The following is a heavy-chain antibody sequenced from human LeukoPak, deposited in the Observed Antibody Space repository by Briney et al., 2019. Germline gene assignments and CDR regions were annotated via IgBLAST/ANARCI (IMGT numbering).Heavy chain of an antibody. Sequence: ASVKVSCKASGGTFSRYAISWVRQAPGQGLEWMGGIIPIFGTANYAQKFQGRVTITADKSTSTAYMELSSLRSEDTAVYYCARDLKLPGISSSWHDDAFDIWGQGTMVTVSS. CDR1: GGTFSRYA. CDR3: ARDLKLPGISSSWHDDAFDI. J-gene: IGHJ3*02. V-gene: IGHV1-69*06. CDR2: IIPIFGTA. D-gene: IGHD6-13*01.